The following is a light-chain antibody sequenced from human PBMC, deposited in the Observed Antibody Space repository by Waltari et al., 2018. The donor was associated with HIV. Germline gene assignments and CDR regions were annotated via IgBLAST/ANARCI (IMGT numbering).Light chain of an antibody. J-gene: IGLJ2*01. V-gene: IGLV2-23*01. CDR2: EAI. CDR3: CSYADVITPYVI. CDR1: SSNIGTYNL. Sequence: QSALTQPASVSGSPGQSITISSTGSSSNIGTYNLVSWFQHHPGKGPKLIIYEAIKRPSGVSDRFSASKSGYASFLTISGLQAEDEADYYCCSYADVITPYVIFGGGTKLTVL.